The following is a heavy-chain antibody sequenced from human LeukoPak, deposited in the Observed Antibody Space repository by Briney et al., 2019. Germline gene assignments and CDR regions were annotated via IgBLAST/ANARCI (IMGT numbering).Heavy chain of an antibody. J-gene: IGHJ5*02. V-gene: IGHV4-4*07. CDR2: IYTSGST. CDR3: ARDMDIVATSWLDP. Sequence: SETLSLTCTVSGGSISSYYWSWIRQPAGKGLEWIGRIYTSGSTNYNPSLKSRVTMSVDTSKNQFSLKLSSVTAADTAVYYCARDMDIVATSWLDPWGQGTLVTVSS. CDR1: GGSISSYY. D-gene: IGHD5-12*01.